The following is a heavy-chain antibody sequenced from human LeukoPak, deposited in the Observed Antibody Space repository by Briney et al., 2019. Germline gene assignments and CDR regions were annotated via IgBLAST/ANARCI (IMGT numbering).Heavy chain of an antibody. J-gene: IGHJ4*02. CDR3: AKGGSSGYYSTDY. V-gene: IGHV3-23*01. CDR2: ISGSGGST. Sequence: PGGSLRLSCAASGFTCSSYAMSWVRQPPGKGLEWVSAISGSGGSTYYADSVKGQFTISRDNSKNTLYLQMNSLRAEDTAVYYCAKGGSSGYYSTDYWGQGTLVTVSS. D-gene: IGHD3-22*01. CDR1: GFTCSSYA.